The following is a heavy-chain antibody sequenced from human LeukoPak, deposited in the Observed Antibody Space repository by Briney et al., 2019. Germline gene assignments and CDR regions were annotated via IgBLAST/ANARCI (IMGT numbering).Heavy chain of an antibody. J-gene: IGHJ4*02. CDR1: GFTFSSYW. CDR2: IKRDGSDI. D-gene: IGHD5-18*01. Sequence: GGSLRLSCAASGFTFSSYWMTWVRQAPGQGLEWVANIKRDGSDIHYLDSVKGRFTISRDNAKNSLSLQMNSLRAEDTAVYYCAKRDTAVATINYWGQGTLVTVSS. CDR3: AKRDTAVATINY. V-gene: IGHV3-7*01.